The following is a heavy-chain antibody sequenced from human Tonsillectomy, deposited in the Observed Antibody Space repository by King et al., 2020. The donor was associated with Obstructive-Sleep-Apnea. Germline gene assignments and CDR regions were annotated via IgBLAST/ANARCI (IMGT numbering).Heavy chain of an antibody. CDR1: GFIFDDYA. CDR2: ISWNSFSI. D-gene: IGHD4-17*01. CDR3: ARGDYGDLPFDY. J-gene: IGHJ4*02. V-gene: IGHV3-9*01. Sequence: DVQLVESGGGLVQPGRSLRLSCAASGFIFDDYAMHWVRQAPGKGLEWVSGISWNSFSISHADSVKGRFTISRDNAKNSLYLQMNSLRAEDTGLYYCARGDYGDLPFDYWGQGTLVTVSS.